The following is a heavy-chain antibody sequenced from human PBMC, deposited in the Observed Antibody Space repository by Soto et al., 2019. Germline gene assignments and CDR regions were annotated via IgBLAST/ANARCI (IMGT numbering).Heavy chain of an antibody. CDR3: ARWGFSGYNNNV. J-gene: IGHJ4*02. D-gene: IGHD5-12*01. CDR2: IYWNNDQ. Sequence: QITLKESGPPLVKPTQTLTLTCTFSGFSLSARGVGVGWIRQPPGKALEWLALIYWNNDQHYSPSLRSRLTIXKXTPKNQVVLTMTNMDPVDTATYYCARWGFSGYNNNVWGQGTLVTVSS. CDR1: GFSLSARGVG. V-gene: IGHV2-5*01.